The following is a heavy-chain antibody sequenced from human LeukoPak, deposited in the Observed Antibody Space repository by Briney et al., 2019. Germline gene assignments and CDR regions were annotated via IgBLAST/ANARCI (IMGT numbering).Heavy chain of an antibody. J-gene: IGHJ5*02. V-gene: IGHV3-73*01. CDR2: IRSKANNYVT. CDR1: GFTFSSYS. CDR3: TRHARGFGALNWFDP. D-gene: IGHD3-10*01. Sequence: GGSLRLSCAASGFTFSSYSMHWVRQASGKGLEWVGRIRSKANNYVTAYAASVKGRFTISRDDSKNTAYLQMNSLKTEDTAVYYCTRHARGFGALNWFDPWGQGTLVTVSS.